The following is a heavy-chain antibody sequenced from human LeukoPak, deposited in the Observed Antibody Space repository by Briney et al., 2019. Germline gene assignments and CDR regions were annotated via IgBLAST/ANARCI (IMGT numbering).Heavy chain of an antibody. Sequence: GGSLRLSCAASGFTVSSNYMSWVRQAPGKGLEWVSVIYSGGSTYYADSVKGRFTISRDNAKNSLYLQMNSLRAEDTAVYYCARGDDSSGYYYEGSYYFDYWGQGTLVTVSS. CDR2: IYSGGST. CDR1: GFTVSSNY. J-gene: IGHJ4*02. D-gene: IGHD3-22*01. CDR3: ARGDDSSGYYYEGSYYFDY. V-gene: IGHV3-53*01.